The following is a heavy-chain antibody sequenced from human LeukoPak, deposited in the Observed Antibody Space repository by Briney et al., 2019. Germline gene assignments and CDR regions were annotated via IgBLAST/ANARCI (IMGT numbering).Heavy chain of an antibody. CDR2: INPSGGST. D-gene: IGHD3-10*01. J-gene: IGHJ4*02. Sequence: ASVKVSCKASGYTFTSYGISWVRQAPGQGLEWMGIINPSGGSTSYAQKFQGRVTMTRDTSTSTVYMELSSLRSEDTAVYYCARQVGYYGSGSYSSYPDYWGQGTLVTVSS. V-gene: IGHV1-46*01. CDR3: ARQVGYYGSGSYSSYPDY. CDR1: GYTFTSYG.